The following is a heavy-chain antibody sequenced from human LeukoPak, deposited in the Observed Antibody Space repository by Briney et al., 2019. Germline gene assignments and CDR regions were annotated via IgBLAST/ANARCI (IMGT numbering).Heavy chain of an antibody. CDR1: GGSFSTYN. D-gene: IGHD3-3*01. Sequence: PSETLSLTCSVTGGSFSTYNWSWIRQSAGKGLEWIGRIYISGTTNYNPSLNSRVTMSLDKSKDQFSLKLTSVTAADTAVYYCARDRATYYGRDAFDVWGQGTMVIVSS. J-gene: IGHJ3*01. CDR2: IYISGTT. V-gene: IGHV4-4*07. CDR3: ARDRATYYGRDAFDV.